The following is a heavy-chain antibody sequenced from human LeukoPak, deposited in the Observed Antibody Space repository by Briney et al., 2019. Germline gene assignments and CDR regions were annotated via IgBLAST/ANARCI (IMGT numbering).Heavy chain of an antibody. D-gene: IGHD3-16*01. Sequence: GGSLRLSCAASGFTFSSYGMHWVRQAPGKGLEWVAFIRYGGSNKYYADSVKGRFTISRDNSKNTLYLQMNSLRPEDTAVYYWAKSPEGNWGSRFDYWGQGTLVTVSS. CDR3: AKSPEGNWGSRFDY. J-gene: IGHJ4*02. CDR1: GFTFSSYG. CDR2: IRYGGSNK. V-gene: IGHV3-30*02.